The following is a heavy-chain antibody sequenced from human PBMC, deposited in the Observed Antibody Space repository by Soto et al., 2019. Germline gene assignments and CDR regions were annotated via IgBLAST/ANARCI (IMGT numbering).Heavy chain of an antibody. J-gene: IGHJ6*02. CDR1: GFTVSSNY. V-gene: IGHV3-53*01. Sequence: GGSLRLSCASSGFTVSSNYMSWVRQSPGKGLEWVSVIYSGGSTYYADSVKGRFTISRDNSKNTLYLQMNSLRAEDTAVYYCARDGGRYNYGSLIVNPPDVWGQGTTDNVSS. D-gene: IGHD5-18*01. CDR2: IYSGGST. CDR3: ARDGGRYNYGSLIVNPPDV.